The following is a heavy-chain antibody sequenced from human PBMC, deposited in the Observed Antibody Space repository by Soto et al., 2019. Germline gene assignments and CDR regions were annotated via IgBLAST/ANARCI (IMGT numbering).Heavy chain of an antibody. CDR2: IKQDGSEK. Sequence: EVQLVESGGGLVQPGGSLRLSCAAYGFAFSSYWMSWVRQAPGKGLEWVANIKQDGSEKYYVDSVKGRFTISRDNAKNSLYLQMNSLRAEDTAVYYCARDRADIVVVPAAQSHYYYYYYGMDVWGQGTTVTVSS. CDR3: ARDRADIVVVPAAQSHYYYYYYGMDV. J-gene: IGHJ6*02. CDR1: GFAFSSYW. V-gene: IGHV3-7*03. D-gene: IGHD2-2*01.